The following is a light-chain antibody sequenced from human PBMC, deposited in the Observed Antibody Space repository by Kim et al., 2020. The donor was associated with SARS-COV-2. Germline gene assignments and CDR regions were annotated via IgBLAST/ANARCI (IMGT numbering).Light chain of an antibody. J-gene: IGLJ3*02. V-gene: IGLV2-23*01. CDR1: SSDVGSYNL. CDR2: EGS. CDR3: CSYAGSSTFWV. Sequence: QSYTISCTGTSSDVGSYNLVSWYQQHPGKAPKLMIYEGSKRPSGVSNRFSGSKSGNTASLTISGLQAEDEADYYCCSYAGSSTFWVFGGGTKLTVL.